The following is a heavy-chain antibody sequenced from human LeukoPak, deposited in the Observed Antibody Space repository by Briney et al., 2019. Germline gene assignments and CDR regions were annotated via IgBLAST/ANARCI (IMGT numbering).Heavy chain of an antibody. CDR2: ISYDGSNK. J-gene: IGHJ4*02. CDR3: AKDLPRYCSGGSCYVFDY. D-gene: IGHD2-15*01. Sequence: GGSLRLSCAASGFTFSSYAMHWVRQAPGKGLEWVAVISYDGSNKYYADSVKGRFTISRDNSKNTLYLQMNSLRAEDTAVYYCAKDLPRYCSGGSCYVFDYWGQGTLVTVSS. V-gene: IGHV3-30*04. CDR1: GFTFSSYA.